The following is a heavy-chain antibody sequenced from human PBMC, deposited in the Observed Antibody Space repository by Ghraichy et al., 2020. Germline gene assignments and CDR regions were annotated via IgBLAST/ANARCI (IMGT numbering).Heavy chain of an antibody. CDR1: GFSVSNNY. J-gene: IGHJ3*01. CDR2: IYSDGST. Sequence: GGSLRLSCAASGFSVSNNYMSWVRQAPGKGLDWVSVIYSDGSTYYADSVKGRFTISRDNSKNTLYLQMDSLRADDTAFYFCASGDGDAFDVWGQGTMVSVSS. V-gene: IGHV3-53*01. CDR3: ASGDGDAFDV. D-gene: IGHD4-17*01.